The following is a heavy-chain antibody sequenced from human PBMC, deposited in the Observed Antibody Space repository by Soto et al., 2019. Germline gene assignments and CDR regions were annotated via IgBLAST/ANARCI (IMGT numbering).Heavy chain of an antibody. V-gene: IGHV4-61*01. J-gene: IGHJ6*02. Sequence: QVQLQESGPGLVKPSETLSLTCTVSGGSVSSGSYYWSWIRQPPGKGLEWIGYIYYSGSTNYNPSLKSRVTISVDTSKNQFSLKLSSVTAADTAVYYCARSAVTTFLGNYYYYGMDVWGQGTTVTVSS. CDR2: IYYSGST. CDR3: ARSAVTTFLGNYYYYGMDV. CDR1: GGSVSSGSYY. D-gene: IGHD4-17*01.